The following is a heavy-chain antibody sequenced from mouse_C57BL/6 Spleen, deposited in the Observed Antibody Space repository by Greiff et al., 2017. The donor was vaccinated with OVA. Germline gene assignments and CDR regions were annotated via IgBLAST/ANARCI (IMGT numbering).Heavy chain of an antibody. D-gene: IGHD1-1*01. V-gene: IGHV1-69*01. Sequence: QVHVKQPGAELVMPGASVKLSCKASGYTFTSYWMHWVKQRPGQGLEWIGEIDPSDSYTNYNQKFKGKSTLTVDKSSSTAYMQLSSLTSEDSAVYYCARTIYYGSSYGYFDVWGTGTTVTVSS. CDR2: IDPSDSYT. CDR1: GYTFTSYW. J-gene: IGHJ1*03. CDR3: ARTIYYGSSYGYFDV.